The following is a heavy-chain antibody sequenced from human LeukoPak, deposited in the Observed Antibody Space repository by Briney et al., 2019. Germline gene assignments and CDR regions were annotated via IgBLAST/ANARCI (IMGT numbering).Heavy chain of an antibody. V-gene: IGHV3-7*01. Sequence: GGSLRLSCAASGFTFSSYWMSGVRQAPGKGLEWVANIKQDGSEKYYVDSVKGRFTISRDNAKNSLYLQMNSLRAEDTAVYYCARDKFGSSWGFDYWGQGTLVTVSS. CDR2: IKQDGSEK. D-gene: IGHD6-13*01. J-gene: IGHJ4*02. CDR3: ARDKFGSSWGFDY. CDR1: GFTFSSYW.